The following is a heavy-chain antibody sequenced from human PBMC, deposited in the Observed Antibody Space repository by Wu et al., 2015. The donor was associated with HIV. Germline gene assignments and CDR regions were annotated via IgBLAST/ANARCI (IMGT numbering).Heavy chain of an antibody. Sequence: QVQLVQSGAEVKKPGASVKVSCKASGYTFTGYYMHWVRQAPGQGLEWMGWINPNSGDTSYAQKFLGRVTMTRDTSISTAYMELRSLRSDDTAIYYCARYREVNHDAFDIVGQGTKVTVSS. D-gene: IGHD1-26*01. CDR2: INPNSGDT. CDR3: ARYREVNHDAFDI. CDR1: GYTFTGYY. V-gene: IGHV1-2*02. J-gene: IGHJ3*02.